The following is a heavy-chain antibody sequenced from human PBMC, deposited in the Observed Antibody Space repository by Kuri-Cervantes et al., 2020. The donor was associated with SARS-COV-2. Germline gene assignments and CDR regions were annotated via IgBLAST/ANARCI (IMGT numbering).Heavy chain of an antibody. CDR2: IIPIFGTA. Sequence: SVKVSCKASGYTFTSYDINWVRQATGQGLEWMGGIIPIFGTANYAQKFQGRVTITADKSTSTAYMELSSLRSEDTAVYYCANAVAGIRFDYWGQGTLVTVYS. J-gene: IGHJ4*02. V-gene: IGHV1-69*06. CDR1: GYTFTSYD. D-gene: IGHD6-19*01. CDR3: ANAVAGIRFDY.